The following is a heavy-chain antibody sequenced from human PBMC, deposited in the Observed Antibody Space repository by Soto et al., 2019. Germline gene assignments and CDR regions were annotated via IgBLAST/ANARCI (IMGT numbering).Heavy chain of an antibody. Sequence: PGGSLRLSCAASGFTFSSYAMSWVRQAPGKGLEWVSAISGSGGSTYYADSVKGRFTISRDNSKNTLYLQMNSLRAEDTAVYYCARTAPGSAFGGVIVIPYFDYWGQGTLVTVSS. J-gene: IGHJ4*02. V-gene: IGHV3-23*01. CDR1: GFTFSSYA. D-gene: IGHD3-16*02. CDR2: ISGSGGST. CDR3: ARTAPGSAFGGVIVIPYFDY.